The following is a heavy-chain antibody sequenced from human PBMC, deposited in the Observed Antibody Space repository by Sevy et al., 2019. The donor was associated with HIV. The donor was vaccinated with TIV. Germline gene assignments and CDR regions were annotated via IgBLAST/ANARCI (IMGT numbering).Heavy chain of an antibody. Sequence: GGSLRLSCAASAFTFTTYFMHWVRQAPGKGLEWVTVISSDGSNEYYADSVKGHFTISRDSSKKTLYLEMNSLRAEETAVYFCGRDPCYFDSSGFYGYIDLWGQGTLVTVSS. J-gene: IGHJ5*02. D-gene: IGHD3-22*01. CDR1: AFTFTTYF. CDR2: ISSDGSNE. V-gene: IGHV3-30*04. CDR3: GRDPCYFDSSGFYGYIDL.